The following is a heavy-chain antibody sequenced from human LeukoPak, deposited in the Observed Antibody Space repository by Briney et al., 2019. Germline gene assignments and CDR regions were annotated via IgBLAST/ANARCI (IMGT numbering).Heavy chain of an antibody. J-gene: IGHJ6*04. CDR1: GGTISSGGYY. V-gene: IGHV4-31*03. D-gene: IGHD3-10*02. CDR2: IYYGGSS. CDR3: ARNVALPAYYYYGMDV. Sequence: SETLSLTCTVSGGTISSGGYYWSWIRQHPGKGLEWIGYIYYGGSSYYNPYLKSRVTISVDTSKNQFSLKLSSVTAAHTAVYYCARNVALPAYYYYGMDVWGKGTTVTVSS.